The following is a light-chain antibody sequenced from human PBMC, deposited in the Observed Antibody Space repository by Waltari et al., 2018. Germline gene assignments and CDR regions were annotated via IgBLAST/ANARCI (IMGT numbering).Light chain of an antibody. CDR2: DAS. J-gene: IGKJ2*01. Sequence: DIQMTQSPSTLSASVGDRVTITCRASQSISSWLAWYQQKPGKAPKLLIYDASSLESGVPSRFSGSGSGTEFTLTISSLQPDDFATYYCQQYNSYSYTFGQATELETK. V-gene: IGKV1-5*01. CDR3: QQYNSYSYT. CDR1: QSISSW.